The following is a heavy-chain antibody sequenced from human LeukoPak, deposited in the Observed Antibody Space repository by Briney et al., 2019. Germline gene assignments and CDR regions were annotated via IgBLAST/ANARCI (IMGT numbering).Heavy chain of an antibody. D-gene: IGHD3-10*02. V-gene: IGHV3-48*03. CDR1: GFTFSSYE. J-gene: IGHJ6*04. CDR3: AELGITMIGGV. Sequence: GSLRLSCAASGFTFSSYEMNWVRQAPGKGLEWVSYISSSGSTIYYADSMKGRFTISRDNSKNTLYLQMNSLRAEDTAVYYCAELGITMIGGVWGKGTTVTISS. CDR2: ISSSGSTI.